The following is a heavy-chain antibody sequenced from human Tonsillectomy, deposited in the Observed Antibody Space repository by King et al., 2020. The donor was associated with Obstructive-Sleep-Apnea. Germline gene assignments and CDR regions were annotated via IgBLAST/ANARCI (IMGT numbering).Heavy chain of an antibody. Sequence: VQLQQWCAGLLRPSEPLSPTCAVYGGSLIGYSWNLIRQPSGKVREWIGDINQSGSTNYNPSVQCRVTISVDMAKNQFSLKLSSVTAAATAVYYCAGPTLGLIIMQVHAFDVWGRGTMVTVSS. J-gene: IGHJ3*01. CDR2: INQSGST. CDR1: GGSLIGYS. D-gene: IGHD3/OR15-3a*01. CDR3: AGPTLGLIIMQVHAFDV. V-gene: IGHV4-34*01.